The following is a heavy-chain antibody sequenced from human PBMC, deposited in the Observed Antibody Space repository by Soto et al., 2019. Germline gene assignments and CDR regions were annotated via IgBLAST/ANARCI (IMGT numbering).Heavy chain of an antibody. J-gene: IGHJ4*02. CDR3: AHSRNLITEDAQVGDFDY. D-gene: IGHD1-26*01. V-gene: IGHV2-5*02. CDR2: IYWDDDE. Sequence: QITLKESGPTLVKSTQTLTLTCSFSGFSLTTDGEGVGWVSQSPGEALEWLALIYWDDDERYRPSLKTRLTITKDISRNQVVLVMTNMEPVDTGTYFCAHSRNLITEDAQVGDFDYWGQGTLV. CDR1: GFSLTTDGEG.